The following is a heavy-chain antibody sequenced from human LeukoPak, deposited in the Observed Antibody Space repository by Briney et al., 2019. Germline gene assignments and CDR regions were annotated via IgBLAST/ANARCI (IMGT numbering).Heavy chain of an antibody. CDR1: GGSISSYY. Sequence: SETLSLTYTVSGGSISSYYWSWIRQPPGKGLEWIGYIYYSGSTNYNPSLKSRVTISVDTSKNQFSLKLSSVTAADTAVYYCARAGNYYDSSGYLDYWGQGTLVTVSS. CDR3: ARAGNYYDSSGYLDY. D-gene: IGHD3-22*01. CDR2: IYYSGST. J-gene: IGHJ4*02. V-gene: IGHV4-59*01.